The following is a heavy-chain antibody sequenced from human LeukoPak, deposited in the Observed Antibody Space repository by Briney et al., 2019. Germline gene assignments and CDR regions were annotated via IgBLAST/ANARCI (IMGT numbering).Heavy chain of an antibody. V-gene: IGHV4-39*07. CDR3: ARELSYYYYYMDV. Sequence: SQTLSLTCAVSGGSISSGSYYLGWIRQPPGKGLEWIGSIYYSGSTYYNPSLKSRVTISVDTSKNQFSLKLSSVTAAETAVYYCARELSYYYYYMDVWGKGTTVTVSS. D-gene: IGHD5/OR15-5a*01. J-gene: IGHJ6*03. CDR1: GGSISSGSYY. CDR2: IYYSGST.